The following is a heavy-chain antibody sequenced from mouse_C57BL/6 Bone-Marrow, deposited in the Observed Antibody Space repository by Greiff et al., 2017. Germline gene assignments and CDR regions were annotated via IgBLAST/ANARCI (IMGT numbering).Heavy chain of an antibody. J-gene: IGHJ3*01. V-gene: IGHV1-82*01. Sequence: QVQLQQSGPELVQPGASVKISCKASGYAFSSSWMNWVKPRPGQGLEWIGRIYPGDGDTNYNGKFKGKATLTADKSSSTAYMQLSSRTSEDSAVYFCARKNSSGWFAYWGQGTLVTVSA. CDR1: GYAFSSSW. D-gene: IGHD3-2*02. CDR2: IYPGDGDT. CDR3: ARKNSSGWFAY.